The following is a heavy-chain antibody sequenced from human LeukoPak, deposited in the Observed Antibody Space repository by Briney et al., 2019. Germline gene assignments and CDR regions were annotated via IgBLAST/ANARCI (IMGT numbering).Heavy chain of an antibody. V-gene: IGHV4-39*01. Sequence: PSETLSLTCTVSGDSISSSSYYWGWIRQSPGMGLDWIASIHYSGSTQYSPSLKSRVTISVDTSKNQYSLKVNPLTAADTAVYYCARPSFDGKIGWWGQGARVGVSS. CDR3: ARPSFDGKIGW. D-gene: IGHD6-19*01. CDR1: GDSISSSSYY. J-gene: IGHJ4*02. CDR2: IHYSGST.